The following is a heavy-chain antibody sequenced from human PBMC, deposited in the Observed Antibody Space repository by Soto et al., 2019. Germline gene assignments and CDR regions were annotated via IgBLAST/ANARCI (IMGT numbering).Heavy chain of an antibody. CDR3: ARVEQLGPYDDYYYYGMDV. J-gene: IGHJ6*02. CDR1: GGGNLRDYR. CDR2: IIPNFGAA. D-gene: IGHD6-13*01. V-gene: IGHV1-69*13. Sequence: SVKVSCKASGGGNLRDYRTTWVRRAPGQGLEWMGGIIPNFGAANYAQKFQGRVTITADESTSTAYMELSSLRSEDTAVYYCARVEQLGPYDDYYYYGMDVWGQGTTVTVSS.